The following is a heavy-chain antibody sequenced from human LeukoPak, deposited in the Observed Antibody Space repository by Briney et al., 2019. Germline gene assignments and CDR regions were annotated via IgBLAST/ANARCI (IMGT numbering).Heavy chain of an antibody. Sequence: PSETLSLTCAVYGGSFSGYYWSWIRQPPGKGLEWIGEIDHSGSTNYNPSLKSRVTISVDTSKNQFSLKLSSVTAADTAVYYCGVNKYGGSSDAFDIWGQGTMVTVSS. CDR1: GGSFSGYY. CDR3: GVNKYGGSSDAFDI. D-gene: IGHD5-12*01. J-gene: IGHJ3*02. CDR2: IDHSGST. V-gene: IGHV4-34*01.